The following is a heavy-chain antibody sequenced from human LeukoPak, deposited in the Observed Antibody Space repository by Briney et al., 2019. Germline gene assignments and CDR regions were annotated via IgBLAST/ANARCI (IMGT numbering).Heavy chain of an antibody. D-gene: IGHD3-22*01. CDR3: ARGLTYQDSSGYHYFDY. V-gene: IGHV4-39*07. J-gene: IGHJ4*02. Sequence: SETLSLTCTVSGGSISSSSHYWGWIRQPPGKGLEWIGSIYHSGSTYYNPSLKSRVTISVDTPKNQFSLKLSSVTAADTAVYYCARGLTYQDSSGYHYFDYWGQGTLVTVSS. CDR2: IYHSGST. CDR1: GGSISSSSHY.